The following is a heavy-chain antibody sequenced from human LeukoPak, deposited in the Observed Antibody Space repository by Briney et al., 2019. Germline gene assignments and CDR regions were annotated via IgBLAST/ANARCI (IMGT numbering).Heavy chain of an antibody. V-gene: IGHV3-21*01. Sequence: GGSLRLSCAASGFTFSSYAMSWVRQAPGKGLEWVSSISSSSSYIYYGDSVKGRFTISRDNAKNSLYLQMNSLRAEDTAVFYCAREPDSSSSRYFSYGMDVWGQGTTVTVSS. J-gene: IGHJ6*02. CDR1: GFTFSSYA. CDR2: ISSSSSYI. CDR3: AREPDSSSSRYFSYGMDV. D-gene: IGHD6-6*01.